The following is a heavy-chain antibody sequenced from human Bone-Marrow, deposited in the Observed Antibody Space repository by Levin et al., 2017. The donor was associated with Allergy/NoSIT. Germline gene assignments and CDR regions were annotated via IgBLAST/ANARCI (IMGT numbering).Heavy chain of an antibody. D-gene: IGHD6-13*01. CDR2: IADDGKDK. V-gene: IGHV3-30*18. CDR3: AKDRHRGAAEYHFDY. Sequence: LTCAASGFTFSSYGMHWVRQAPGKGLEWVAVIADDGKDKHHADSVKGRFTISRDNSKNTLYLQMNSLRAEDTAVYYCAKDRHRGAAEYHFDYWGQGTLVTVSS. CDR1: GFTFSSYG. J-gene: IGHJ4*02.